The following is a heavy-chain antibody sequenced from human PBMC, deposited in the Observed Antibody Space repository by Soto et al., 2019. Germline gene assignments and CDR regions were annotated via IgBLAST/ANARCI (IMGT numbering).Heavy chain of an antibody. V-gene: IGHV5-51*01. D-gene: IGHD5-18*01. Sequence: PGEPQKISCKGSGYSFTSYWIGRVRKMPGKGLEWMGIIYPGDSDTRYSPSFQGQVTISADKSISTAYLQWSSLKASDTAMYYCARTESGYSYGFADVWGQGTTVTVSS. J-gene: IGHJ6*02. CDR2: IYPGDSDT. CDR1: GYSFTSYW. CDR3: ARTESGYSYGFADV.